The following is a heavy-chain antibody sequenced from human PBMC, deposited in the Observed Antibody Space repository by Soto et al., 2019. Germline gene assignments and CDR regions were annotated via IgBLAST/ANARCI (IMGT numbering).Heavy chain of an antibody. D-gene: IGHD6-19*01. Sequence: GESLKISCKGSGYSFTDYWIGWVRQMPGKGLEWMGIIYPVDSDARYSPSFQGQVPNSTDTSVNTAYLQWGSLKASDTAMYYCARQTAGWFAMDVWGQGTTVTVSS. V-gene: IGHV5-51*01. CDR1: GYSFTDYW. CDR2: IYPVDSDA. J-gene: IGHJ6*02. CDR3: ARQTAGWFAMDV.